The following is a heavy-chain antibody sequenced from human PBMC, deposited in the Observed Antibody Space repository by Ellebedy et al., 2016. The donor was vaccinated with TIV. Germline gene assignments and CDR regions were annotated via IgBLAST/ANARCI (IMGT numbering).Heavy chain of an antibody. D-gene: IGHD2-15*01. J-gene: IGHJ3*02. V-gene: IGHV5-51*01. CDR3: ARGFGGSWTHDAFDI. CDR2: IYPGDSDT. Sequence: GESLKISCKGSGYSFTSYWIGWVRQMPGKGLEWMGIIYPGDSDTRYSPSFQGQVTISADKSISTAYLQWSSLKASDTAMYYCARGFGGSWTHDAFDIWGQGTMVTVSS. CDR1: GYSFTSYW.